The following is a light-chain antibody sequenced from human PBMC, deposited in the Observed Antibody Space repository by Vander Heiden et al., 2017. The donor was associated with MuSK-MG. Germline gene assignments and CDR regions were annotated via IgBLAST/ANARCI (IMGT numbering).Light chain of an antibody. J-gene: IGKJ5*01. Sequence: EIVMTQSPATLSVSPGERATLSCRASQSIGTNLAWYQQKPGQAPRLLIFGASTRATGIPARFSGSGSGTEFTLTISSLQSEDFAVYYCQQVYYWPPIIFGQGTRLEIK. CDR2: GAS. CDR1: QSIGTN. V-gene: IGKV3D-15*01. CDR3: QQVYYWPPII.